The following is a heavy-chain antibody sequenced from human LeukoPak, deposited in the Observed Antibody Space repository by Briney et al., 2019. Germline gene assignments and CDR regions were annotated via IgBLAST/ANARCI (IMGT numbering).Heavy chain of an antibody. CDR2: ISGSGGST. CDR1: GFTFSSYA. V-gene: IGHV3-23*01. Sequence: VGSLRLSCAASGFTFSSYAMSWVRQAPGKGLEWVSAISGSGGSTYYADSVEGRFTISRDNSKNTLYLQMNSLRAEDTAVYYCAKQGCGGGGCYFDYWGQGTRVTVSS. D-gene: IGHD2-15*01. J-gene: IGHJ4*02. CDR3: AKQGCGGGGCYFDY.